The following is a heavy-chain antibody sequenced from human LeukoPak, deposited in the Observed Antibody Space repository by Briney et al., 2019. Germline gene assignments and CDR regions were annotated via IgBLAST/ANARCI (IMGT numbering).Heavy chain of an antibody. Sequence: GESLKISCKGSGYSFTSYWIGWVRQMPGKGLEWMGIIYPGDSGTRYSPSFQGQVTISADKSISTAYLQWSSLKASDTAMYYCARLPGNLRPRTQALYYYYGMDVWGQGTTVTVSS. CDR3: ARLPGNLRPRTQALYYYYGMDV. V-gene: IGHV5-51*01. D-gene: IGHD1-26*01. CDR1: GYSFTSYW. CDR2: IYPGDSGT. J-gene: IGHJ6*02.